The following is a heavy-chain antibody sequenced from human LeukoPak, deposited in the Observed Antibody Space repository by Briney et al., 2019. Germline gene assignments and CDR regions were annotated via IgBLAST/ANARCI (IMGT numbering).Heavy chain of an antibody. Sequence: ASVKVSCKASGYTFSNYYMHWVRQAPGQGLEWMGIINPSGGTTSYAQEFQGRVTMTRDTSTSTVYMELRSLRSEDTAVYYCAAEVDHWGQGTLVTASS. V-gene: IGHV1-46*01. CDR3: AAEVDH. CDR2: INPSGGTT. CDR1: GYTFSNYY. J-gene: IGHJ4*02.